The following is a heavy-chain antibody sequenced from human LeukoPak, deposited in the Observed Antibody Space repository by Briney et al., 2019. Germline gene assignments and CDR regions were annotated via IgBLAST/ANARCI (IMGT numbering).Heavy chain of an antibody. J-gene: IGHJ4*02. V-gene: IGHV1-3*01. D-gene: IGHD3-22*01. CDR1: GYTFTSYA. Sequence: ASVNVSCKASGYTFTSYAMHWVRQAPGQRLEWMGWINAGNGNTKYSQKFQGRVTITRDTSASTAYMELSSLRSEDTAVYYCARGARYYYDSSGYFGYWGQGTLVTVSS. CDR2: INAGNGNT. CDR3: ARGARYYYDSSGYFGY.